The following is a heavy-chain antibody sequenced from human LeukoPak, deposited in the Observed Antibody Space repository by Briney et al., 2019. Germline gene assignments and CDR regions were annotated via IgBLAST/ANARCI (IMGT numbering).Heavy chain of an antibody. CDR1: GYTFTGYY. V-gene: IGHV1-2*02. J-gene: IGHJ3*02. Sequence: ASVKVSCKASGYTFTGYYMHWVRQAPGQGLEWMGWINPNSGGTNYAQKFQGRVTMTRDTSISTAYMELSRLRSDDTAVYYCARDFFKHYGYYAFDIWGQGTMVTVSS. D-gene: IGHD4-17*01. CDR2: INPNSGGT. CDR3: ARDFFKHYGYYAFDI.